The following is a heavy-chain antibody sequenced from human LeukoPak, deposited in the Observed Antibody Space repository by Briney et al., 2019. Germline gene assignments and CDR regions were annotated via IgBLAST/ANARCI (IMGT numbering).Heavy chain of an antibody. Sequence: SETLSLTCTVSGGSISSYYWSWIRQPPGKGLEWIGYIYYSGSTNYNPSLKSRVTISVDTSKNQFSLKLSSVTAADTAVYYCASRLGYCSGGSCFISGAFDIWGQGTMVTVSS. J-gene: IGHJ3*02. CDR3: ASRLGYCSGGSCFISGAFDI. CDR2: IYYSGST. D-gene: IGHD2-15*01. V-gene: IGHV4-59*12. CDR1: GGSISSYY.